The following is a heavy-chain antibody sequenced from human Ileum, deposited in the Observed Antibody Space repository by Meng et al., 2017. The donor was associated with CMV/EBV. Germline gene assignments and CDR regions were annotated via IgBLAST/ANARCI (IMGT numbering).Heavy chain of an antibody. Sequence: VQQPRSGLVQVSEHPLLPLTGSCGAMHCSMYHWGCIRQPPGKGLECIGIIFYRGTNYYNPSLKSRVTMSLDTSTNQFSLKLRSVTAADTAVYYCVRDKDNNYLLYWFDPWGQGTLVTVSS. CDR3: VRDKDNNYLLYWFDP. CDR2: IFYRGTN. V-gene: IGHV4-39*07. CDR1: CGAMHCSMYH. J-gene: IGHJ5*02. D-gene: IGHD4-11*01.